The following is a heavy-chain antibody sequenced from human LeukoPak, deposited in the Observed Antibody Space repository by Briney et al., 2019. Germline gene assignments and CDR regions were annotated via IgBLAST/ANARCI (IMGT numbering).Heavy chain of an antibody. D-gene: IGHD1-14*01. Sequence: NTSETLSLTCTVSGYSISSGYYWGWIRQPPGKGLEWIGSIYHSGSTNYNPSLKSRVTISVDKSKNQFSLKLSSVTAADTAVYYCARDLVYPGGNWFDPWGQGTLVTVSS. CDR3: ARDLVYPGGNWFDP. J-gene: IGHJ5*02. CDR2: IYHSGST. V-gene: IGHV4-38-2*02. CDR1: GYSISSGYY.